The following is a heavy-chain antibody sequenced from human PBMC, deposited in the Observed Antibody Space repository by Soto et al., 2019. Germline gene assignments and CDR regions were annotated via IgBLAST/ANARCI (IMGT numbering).Heavy chain of an antibody. CDR1: GGTFNTYA. D-gene: IGHD3-10*01. V-gene: IGHV1-69*19. CDR3: AREAQVHTPGFVY. CDR2: ISPMFGAA. J-gene: IGHJ4*02. Sequence: QVQLVQSGAEMKKPGSSVKVSCQSSGGTFNTYAMNWVRQASGQGPEWMGDISPMFGAANYAPKLQGRVTSTADESTGTSYRQLSSLTSEDTALYFCAREAQVHTPGFVYWGQGTLVPVSS.